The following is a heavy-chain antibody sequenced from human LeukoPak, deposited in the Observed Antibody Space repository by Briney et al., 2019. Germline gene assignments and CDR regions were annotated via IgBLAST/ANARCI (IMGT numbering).Heavy chain of an antibody. D-gene: IGHD3-10*01. CDR2: ISAYNGNA. J-gene: IGHJ6*03. CDR3: ARDCGCGPGSYCFYYMDV. V-gene: IGHV1-18*01. CDR1: GYTFSSDG. Sequence: GASVKVSCKASGYTFSSDGISWVRQAPGQGLEWMGWISAYNGNANYVQKFQGRVTLTTDTSTNTAYMELRSLRSDDTAVYYCARDCGCGPGSYCFYYMDVWGRGTTVTVSS.